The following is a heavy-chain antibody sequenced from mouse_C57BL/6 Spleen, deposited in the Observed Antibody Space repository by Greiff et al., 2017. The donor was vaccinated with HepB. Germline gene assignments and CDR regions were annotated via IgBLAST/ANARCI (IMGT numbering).Heavy chain of an antibody. CDR3: ASHYYGFY. CDR2: IYPGSGST. Sequence: QVQLQQPGAELVKPGASVKMSCKASGYTFTSYWITWVKQRPGQGLEWIGDIYPGSGSTNYNEKFKSKATLTVETSSSTAYMQLSSLTSEDSAVYYCASHYYGFYWGQGTTLTVSS. J-gene: IGHJ2*01. V-gene: IGHV1-55*01. D-gene: IGHD1-1*01. CDR1: GYTFTSYW.